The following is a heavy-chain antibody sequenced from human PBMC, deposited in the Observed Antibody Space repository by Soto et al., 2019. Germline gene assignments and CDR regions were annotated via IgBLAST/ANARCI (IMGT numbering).Heavy chain of an antibody. CDR3: ARDDGWLVLDY. CDR1: GFAFSTYS. D-gene: IGHD6-19*01. CDR2: ITRSSSYI. V-gene: IGHV3-21*06. J-gene: IGHJ4*02. Sequence: EVQLVESGGGLVKPGGSLRLSCAASGFAFSTYSMNWVRQAPGKGLEWVAFITRSSSYIYYADSVRGRFTISRDNAKNSLYLQMNGLRAEDTAVYYCARDDGWLVLDYWGQGTLVTVSS.